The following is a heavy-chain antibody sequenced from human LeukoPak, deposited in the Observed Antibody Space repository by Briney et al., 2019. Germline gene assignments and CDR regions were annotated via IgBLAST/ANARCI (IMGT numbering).Heavy chain of an antibody. Sequence: SETLSLTCTVSGGSISSYYWSWIRQPAGKGLEWIGRIYTSGSTNYNPSLKSRVTISVDTSKNQFSLKLSSVTAADTAVYYCARGRITMVRGVRRYYFDYWGQGTLVTVSS. V-gene: IGHV4-4*07. CDR3: ARGRITMVRGVRRYYFDY. J-gene: IGHJ4*02. CDR1: GGSISSYY. CDR2: IYTSGST. D-gene: IGHD3-10*01.